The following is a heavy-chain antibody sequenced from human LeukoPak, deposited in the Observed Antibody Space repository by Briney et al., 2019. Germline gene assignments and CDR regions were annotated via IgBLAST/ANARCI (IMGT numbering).Heavy chain of an antibody. CDR1: GGSISSSSYY. CDR2: IYYSGST. J-gene: IGHJ4*02. D-gene: IGHD1-14*01. Sequence: KSSETLSLTCTVSGGSISSSSYYWGWIRQPPGKGLEWIGSIYYSGSTYYNPSLKSRVTISVDTSKNQFSLKLSSVTAADTAVYYCARQGRGNQYGSKIGYDYWGQGTLVTVSS. V-gene: IGHV4-39*01. CDR3: ARQGRGNQYGSKIGYDY.